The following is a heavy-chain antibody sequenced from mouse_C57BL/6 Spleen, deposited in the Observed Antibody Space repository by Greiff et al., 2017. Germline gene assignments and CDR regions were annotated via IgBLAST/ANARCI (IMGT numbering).Heavy chain of an antibody. Sequence: EVKLVESGGGLVKPGGSLKLSCAASGFTFSSYAMSWVRQTPEKRLEWVATISDGGSYTYYPDNVKGRFTISRDNAENNLYLQMSHLTSEDTAMYSCARDGELGDYFDYWGQGTTLTVSS. V-gene: IGHV5-4*01. CDR2: ISDGGSYT. J-gene: IGHJ2*01. D-gene: IGHD4-1*01. CDR1: GFTFSSYA. CDR3: ARDGELGDYFDY.